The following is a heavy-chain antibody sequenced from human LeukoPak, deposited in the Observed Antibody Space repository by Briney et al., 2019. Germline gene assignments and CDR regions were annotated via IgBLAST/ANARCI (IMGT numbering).Heavy chain of an antibody. CDR3: ARDGPITFGGAAWFDP. Sequence: ASVKVSCKASGYTFTGYYMHWVRQAPGQGLDWMGWINPNSGGTNYEQKFQDRVTMTRDTSISTAYMELSRLRSDDKAVYYCARDGPITFGGAAWFDPWGQGTLVTVSS. V-gene: IGHV1-2*02. J-gene: IGHJ5*02. CDR1: GYTFTGYY. CDR2: INPNSGGT. D-gene: IGHD3-16*01.